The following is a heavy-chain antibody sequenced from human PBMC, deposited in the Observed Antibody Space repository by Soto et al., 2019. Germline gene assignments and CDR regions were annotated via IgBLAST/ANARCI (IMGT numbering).Heavy chain of an antibody. CDR2: ICYGGST. J-gene: IGHJ4*02. Sequence: KPSETLSLTCTVSGDSLSRADYCWSWIRQAPGKGLEWIGYICYGGSTYHSPSLKSRTSMSVDTSKKQFSLTLTSVTAADTAVYYCAREERGLFDYWGQGRLVTVSS. V-gene: IGHV4-30-4*08. CDR1: GDSLSRADYC. CDR3: AREERGLFDY.